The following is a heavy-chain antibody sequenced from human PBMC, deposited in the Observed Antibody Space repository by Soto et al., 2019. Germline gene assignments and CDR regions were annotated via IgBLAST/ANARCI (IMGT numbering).Heavy chain of an antibody. V-gene: IGHV3-30-3*01. CDR2: ISYDGSNK. J-gene: IGHJ4*02. CDR3: ARDNSHDVGATTYY. D-gene: IGHD1-26*01. CDR1: GFTFSSYA. Sequence: HPGGSLRLSCAASGFTFSSYAMHWVRQAPGKGLEWVAVISYDGSNKYYADSVKGRFTISRDNSKNTLYLQMNSLRAEDTAVYYCARDNSHDVGATTYYWGQGTLVTVSS.